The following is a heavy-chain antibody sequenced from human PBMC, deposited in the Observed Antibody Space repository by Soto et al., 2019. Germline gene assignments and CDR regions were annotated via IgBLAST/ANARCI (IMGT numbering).Heavy chain of an antibody. D-gene: IGHD6-19*01. CDR3: AKDPDSSFGYSSGWYFDY. Sequence: GGSLRLSCAASGFTFSSYAMSWVRQAPGKGLEWVSAISGSGGSTYYADSVKGRFTISRDNSKNTLYLQMNSLRAEDTAVYYCAKDPDSSFGYSSGWYFDYWGQGTLVTVSS. J-gene: IGHJ4*02. CDR1: GFTFSSYA. CDR2: ISGSGGST. V-gene: IGHV3-23*01.